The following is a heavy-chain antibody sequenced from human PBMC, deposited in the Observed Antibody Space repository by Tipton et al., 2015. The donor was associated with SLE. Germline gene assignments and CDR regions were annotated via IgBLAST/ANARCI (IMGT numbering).Heavy chain of an antibody. V-gene: IGHV4-34*01. D-gene: IGHD3-10*01. Sequence: TLSLTCAVYGGSFSGYYWSWIRQPPGKGLEWIGEINHSGSTNYNPSLKSRVTISVDTSKNQFSLKLSSVTAADTAVYYCARAGGNYGSSWGQGTLVTVSS. CDR3: ARAGGNYGSS. CDR1: GGSFSGYY. J-gene: IGHJ4*02. CDR2: INHSGST.